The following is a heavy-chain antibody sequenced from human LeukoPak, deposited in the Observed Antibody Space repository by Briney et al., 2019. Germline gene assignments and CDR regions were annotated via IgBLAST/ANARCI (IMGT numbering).Heavy chain of an antibody. CDR1: GFTFSSYA. V-gene: IGHV3-30-3*01. Sequence: PGGSLRLSCAASGFTFSSYAMHWVRQAPGKGLEWVAVISYDGSNKYYADSVKGRFTISRDNSKNTLYLQMNSLRAEDTAVYYCARDLVKVTMIVVVRHDAFDIWAKGQWSPSLQ. J-gene: IGHJ3*02. D-gene: IGHD3-22*01. CDR2: ISYDGSNK. CDR3: ARDLVKVTMIVVVRHDAFDI.